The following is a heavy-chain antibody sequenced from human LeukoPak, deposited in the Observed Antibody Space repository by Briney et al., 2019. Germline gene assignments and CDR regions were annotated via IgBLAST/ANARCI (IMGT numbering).Heavy chain of an antibody. CDR3: ARLVRVALYYFDY. CDR1: GGSISSSSYY. CDR2: IYYNGST. V-gene: IGHV4-39*01. D-gene: IGHD2-15*01. J-gene: IGHJ4*02. Sequence: MSSETLSLTCTVSGGSISSSSYYWGWIRQPPGKGLEWIGSIYYNGSTYYNPSLKSRVTISVDTSKNQFSLKLSSVTAADTAVYYCARLVRVALYYFDYWGQGTLVTVSS.